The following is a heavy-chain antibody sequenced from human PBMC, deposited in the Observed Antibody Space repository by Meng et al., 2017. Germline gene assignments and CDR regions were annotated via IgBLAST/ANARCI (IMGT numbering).Heavy chain of an antibody. CDR2: INPNSGGT. V-gene: IGHV1-2*06. D-gene: IGHD7-27*01. Sequence: RVRSGAGVSGPGSSVTLSGKSSGKTFTGYYMHWVVQAPRQALEWMGRINPNSGGTNYAQKFQGRVTMTRDTSISTAYMELSRLRSDDTAVYYCARGDWGSLSFDYWGQGTLVTVSS. J-gene: IGHJ4*02. CDR3: ARGDWGSLSFDY. CDR1: GKTFTGYY.